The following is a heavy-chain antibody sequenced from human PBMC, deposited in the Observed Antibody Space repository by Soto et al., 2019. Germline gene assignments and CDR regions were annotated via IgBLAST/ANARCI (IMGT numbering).Heavy chain of an antibody. Sequence: PSETLSLTCTVSGGSVSSGSYYWSWIRQPPGKGLEWIGYIYYTGSTNYDPSLESRVTIPVDTSKNQFSLKLSSVTAADTAVYYCARVAIFEDYWGQGTLVTVSS. CDR2: IYYTGST. J-gene: IGHJ4*02. V-gene: IGHV4-61*01. D-gene: IGHD3-3*01. CDR3: ARVAIFEDY. CDR1: GGSVSSGSYY.